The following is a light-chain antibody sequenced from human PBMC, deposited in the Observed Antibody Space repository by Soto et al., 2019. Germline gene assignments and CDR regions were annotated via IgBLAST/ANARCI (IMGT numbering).Light chain of an antibody. J-gene: IGKJ3*01. V-gene: IGKV1-33*01. Sequence: DIQMTQSPSSLSASVGDRVTITCQASQDISNYLNWYQQKPGKAPKLLIYDASNLETGVPSRFIGSGSGTDFTLTISSLQPEDIATYYCQQYDNLPLTFGPGTKVDIK. CDR1: QDISNY. CDR3: QQYDNLPLT. CDR2: DAS.